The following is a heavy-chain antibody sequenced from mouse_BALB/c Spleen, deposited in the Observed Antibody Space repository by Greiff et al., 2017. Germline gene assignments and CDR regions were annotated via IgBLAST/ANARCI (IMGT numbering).Heavy chain of an antibody. J-gene: IGHJ1*01. CDR1: GYAFTNYL. Sequence: QVQLQQSGAELVRPGTSVKVSCKASGYAFTNYLIEWVKQRPGQGIEWIGVINPGSGGTNYNEKFKGKATLTADKSSSTAYMQLSSLTSDDSAVYFCARSYDYDVGDWYFDVWGAGTTVTVSS. CDR2: INPGSGGT. CDR3: ARSYDYDVGDWYFDV. D-gene: IGHD2-4*01. V-gene: IGHV1-54*03.